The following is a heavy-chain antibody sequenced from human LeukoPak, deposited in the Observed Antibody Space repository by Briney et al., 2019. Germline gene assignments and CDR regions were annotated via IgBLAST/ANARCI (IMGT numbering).Heavy chain of an antibody. CDR2: ISYDGRNK. D-gene: IGHD6-13*01. Sequence: GGSLRLSCAASGFTFSSYVMHWVRQAPGKGLEWVALISYDGRNKYYADSVKGRFTISRDNSKNTLYLQMNSLRGEDTAVYYCAKATRPADSSSNYVDFDCWGQGTLVTVSS. CDR1: GFTFSSYV. V-gene: IGHV3-30*18. CDR3: AKATRPADSSSNYVDFDC. J-gene: IGHJ4*02.